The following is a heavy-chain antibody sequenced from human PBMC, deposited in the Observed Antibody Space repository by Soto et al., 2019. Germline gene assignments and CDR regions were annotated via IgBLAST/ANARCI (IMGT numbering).Heavy chain of an antibody. Sequence: EVQLVESGGNLIQPGGSPRLSCAASGFTVTNKYMTWVRQAPGKGLEWVSLIYSGGATSYADSVKGRFTISRDNSKDILYLQVNSLRAEDTAVYYCARFDYGDYGWYFDLWGRGTLVTVSS. CDR2: IYSGGAT. J-gene: IGHJ2*01. CDR3: ARFDYGDYGWYFDL. D-gene: IGHD4-17*01. V-gene: IGHV3-53*01. CDR1: GFTVTNKY.